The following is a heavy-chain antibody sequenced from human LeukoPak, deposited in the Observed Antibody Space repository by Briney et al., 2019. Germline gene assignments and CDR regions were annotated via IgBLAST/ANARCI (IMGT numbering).Heavy chain of an antibody. J-gene: IGHJ4*02. V-gene: IGHV1-2*02. CDR3: ARDRGSSWYVDY. CDR1: GHTFTSYY. Sequence: ASVKVSCKTSGHTFTSYYIHWVRQAPGQGLEWMGWINPSSGGIEYAQKFQGRVTMTGDTSISTAYMELSRLRSDDTAVYYCARDRGSSWYVDYWGQGTLVTVSS. CDR2: INPSSGGI. D-gene: IGHD6-13*01.